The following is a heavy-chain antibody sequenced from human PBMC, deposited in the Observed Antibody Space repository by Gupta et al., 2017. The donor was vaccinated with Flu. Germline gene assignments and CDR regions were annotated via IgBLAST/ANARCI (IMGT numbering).Heavy chain of an antibody. J-gene: IGHJ4*02. CDR1: GRTFSDYA. CDR2: IAGAGDRT. Sequence: EVQLLESGGGLVQPGGSMILSCSVSGRTFSDYAMNWVLQAPGKGLEWVSSIAGAGDRTYYADSVMGRFTISRDNSKNTLYLQMNSLRGDDTALYYCAKDRSGNPAIDYWGQGTLVTVSA. D-gene: IGHD6-13*01. CDR3: AKDRSGNPAIDY. V-gene: IGHV3-23*01.